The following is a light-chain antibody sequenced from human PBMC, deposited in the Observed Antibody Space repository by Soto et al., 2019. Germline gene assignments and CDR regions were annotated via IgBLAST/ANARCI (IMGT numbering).Light chain of an antibody. J-gene: IGKJ4*01. CDR2: AAS. CDR1: QSISSY. Sequence: DIQMTQSPSSLSASEGDRVTITCRASQSISSYLNWYQQKPGKAPKLLIYAASSLQSGVPSRFSGSGSGTDFTLTISSLQPEDSATYYCQQSYSTPFTFGGGTKVEIK. CDR3: QQSYSTPFT. V-gene: IGKV1-39*01.